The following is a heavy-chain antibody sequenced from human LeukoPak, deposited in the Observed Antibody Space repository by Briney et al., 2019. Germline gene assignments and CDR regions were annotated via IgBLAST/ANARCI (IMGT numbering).Heavy chain of an antibody. CDR3: ARACCSSTSCYSDFDY. V-gene: IGHV1-18*01. D-gene: IGHD2-2*01. CDR2: ISAYNGNT. CDR1: GYTFTSYG. Sequence: ASVKVSCKASGYTFTSYGISWVRQAPGQGLEWMGWISAYNGNTNYAQKLQGRVTMTTDTSTSTAYMELRSLRSDDTAVYYCARACCSSTSCYSDFDYWGQGTLVTVSS. J-gene: IGHJ4*02.